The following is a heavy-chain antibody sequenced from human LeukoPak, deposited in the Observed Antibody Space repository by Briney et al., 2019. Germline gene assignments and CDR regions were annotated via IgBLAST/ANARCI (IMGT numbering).Heavy chain of an antibody. V-gene: IGHV3-64*01. J-gene: IGHJ4*02. D-gene: IGHD6-13*01. CDR1: GFTFSSFA. CDR3: ARRAGSNWFMDY. CDR2: ISSNGGST. Sequence: PGGSLRLSCAASGFTFSSFAMHWVRQAPGKGLEYVSAISSNGGSTYYANSVKGRFTISRDNSKNTLYLQMGSLRTEDMAVYYCARRAGSNWFMDYXXQGTLVTVSS.